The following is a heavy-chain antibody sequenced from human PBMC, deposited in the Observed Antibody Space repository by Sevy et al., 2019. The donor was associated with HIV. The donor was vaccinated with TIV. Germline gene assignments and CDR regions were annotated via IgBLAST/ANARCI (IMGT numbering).Heavy chain of an antibody. CDR1: GFTFSSYS. J-gene: IGHJ3*02. Sequence: GGSLRLSCAASGFTFSSYSMNWVRQAPGKGLEWVSSISSSSSYIYYADSVKGRFTISRDNAKNSPYLQMNSLRAEDTAVYYCARTAPFGVAHDAFDIWGQGTMVTVSS. D-gene: IGHD3-3*01. V-gene: IGHV3-21*01. CDR3: ARTAPFGVAHDAFDI. CDR2: ISSSSSYI.